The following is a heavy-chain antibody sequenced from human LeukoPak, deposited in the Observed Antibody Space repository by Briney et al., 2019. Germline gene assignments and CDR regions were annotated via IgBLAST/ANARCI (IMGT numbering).Heavy chain of an antibody. Sequence: GGSLRLSCAASGFTVSSNYISWVRQAPGKGLEWVSVIYSSGSTYYAASVKGRFTISRDNSKNTLYLQMNSLRAEDTAVYYCARGCSSTSCYGFDYWGQGTLVTVSS. CDR1: GFTVSSNY. D-gene: IGHD2-2*01. V-gene: IGHV3-66*01. CDR3: ARGCSSTSCYGFDY. J-gene: IGHJ4*02. CDR2: IYSSGST.